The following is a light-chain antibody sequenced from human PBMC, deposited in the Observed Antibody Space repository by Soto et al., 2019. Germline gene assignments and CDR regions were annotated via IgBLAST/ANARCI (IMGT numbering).Light chain of an antibody. CDR3: LQDYNYPLT. Sequence: AIQLTQSPSALSASVGDRVTITCRASLGIRNDLGWYQQKPGEAPRLLVYGASTLQSGVPSRFSGSGSGTEFTLTISSLQLEDFVTYYCLQDYNYPLTFGGGTRLEI. CDR1: LGIRND. CDR2: GAS. V-gene: IGKV1-6*02. J-gene: IGKJ4*01.